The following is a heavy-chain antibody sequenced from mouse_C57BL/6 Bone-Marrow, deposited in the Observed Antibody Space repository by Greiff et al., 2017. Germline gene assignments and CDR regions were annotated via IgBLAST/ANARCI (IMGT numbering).Heavy chain of an antibody. D-gene: IGHD2-5*01. CDR3: ARHRGNNYSNYGWAMDY. Sequence: EVHLVESGGDLVKPGGSLKLSCAASGFTFSSYGMSWVRQTPDKRLEWVATISSGGSYTYYPDSVKGRFTISRDNAKNTLYLQMSSLKSEDTAMYYCARHRGNNYSNYGWAMDYWGQGTSVTVYS. J-gene: IGHJ4*01. CDR2: ISSGGSYT. CDR1: GFTFSSYG. V-gene: IGHV5-6*01.